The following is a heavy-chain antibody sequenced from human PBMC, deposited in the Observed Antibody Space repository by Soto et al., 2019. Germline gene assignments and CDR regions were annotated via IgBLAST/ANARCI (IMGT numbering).Heavy chain of an antibody. V-gene: IGHV4-59*01. CDR3: AAPPRY. CDR1: GGSISSYY. D-gene: IGHD6-6*01. CDR2: IYNSGNT. Sequence: QVQLQESGPGLVKPSETLSLTCTVSGGSISSYYWNWIRQPPGKGLEWIGYIYNSGNTNYNPSLRSRVTISVDTSTNPFALKLTSVTAADTAVYYCAAPPRYWGQGTLVTVSS. J-gene: IGHJ4*02.